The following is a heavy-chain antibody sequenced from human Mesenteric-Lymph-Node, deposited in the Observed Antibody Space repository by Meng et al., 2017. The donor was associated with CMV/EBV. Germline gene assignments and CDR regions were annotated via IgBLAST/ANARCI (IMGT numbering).Heavy chain of an antibody. Sequence: GESLKISCAASGFTFSTYNMSWVRQAPGKRLEWVSVIYSGGTTYYADSVKGRFTISRDNSKNTLYLQMNSLRGEDTAVYYCARDFSYGFDYWGQGTLVTVSS. CDR3: ARDFSYGFDY. J-gene: IGHJ4*02. CDR2: IYSGGTT. CDR1: GFTFSTYN. D-gene: IGHD5-18*01. V-gene: IGHV3-66*02.